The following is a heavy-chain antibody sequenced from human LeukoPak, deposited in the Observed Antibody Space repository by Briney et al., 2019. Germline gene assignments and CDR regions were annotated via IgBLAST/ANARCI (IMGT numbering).Heavy chain of an antibody. V-gene: IGHV4-4*02. J-gene: IGHJ5*02. Sequence: SGTLSLTCAVSGGSISSSNWWSWVRQPPGKGLEWIGEIYHSGSTNYNPSLKSRVTLSVDKSKNQFSLKLSSVTAADTAVYYCASSQAVALFDPWGQGTLVTVSS. CDR2: IYHSGST. CDR3: ASSQAVALFDP. CDR1: GGSISSSNW. D-gene: IGHD6-19*01.